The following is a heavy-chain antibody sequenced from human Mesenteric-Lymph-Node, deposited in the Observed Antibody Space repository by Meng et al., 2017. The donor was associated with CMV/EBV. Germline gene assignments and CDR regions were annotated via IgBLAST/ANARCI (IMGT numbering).Heavy chain of an antibody. CDR1: GFTFSNYW. D-gene: IGHD6-19*01. CDR2: INSDGSST. CDR3: AKDTIAVAGSSLESYFDY. J-gene: IGHJ4*02. V-gene: IGHV3-74*01. Sequence: GGSLRLSCAASGFTFSNYWMHWVRQAPGKGLVWVSRINSDGSSTTYADSVKGRFTISRDNAKNTLCLQMNSLRAEDMALYYCAKDTIAVAGSSLESYFDYWGQGTLVTVSS.